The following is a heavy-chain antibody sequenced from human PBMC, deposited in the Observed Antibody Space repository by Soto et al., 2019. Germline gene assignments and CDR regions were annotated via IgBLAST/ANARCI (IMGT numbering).Heavy chain of an antibody. J-gene: IGHJ4*02. D-gene: IGHD2-21*02. Sequence: QVQLVQSGAEVKQPGSSVRVSCKTSGGTFRSYAFSWVRQAPGQGLEWMGGLIPLLGTTNYAQKGQGRLAIFADESTSKAYMELSSLRSEDTAVYYCARSDYCGGDCYAFLDYWGQGPLVTVPS. CDR2: LIPLLGTT. CDR1: GGTFRSYA. CDR3: ARSDYCGGDCYAFLDY. V-gene: IGHV1-69*12.